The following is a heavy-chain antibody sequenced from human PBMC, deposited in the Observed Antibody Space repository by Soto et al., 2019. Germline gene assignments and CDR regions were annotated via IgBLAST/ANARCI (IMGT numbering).Heavy chain of an antibody. Sequence: SETLSLTCTVSGGSISSSSYYWGWIRQPPGKGLEWIGSIYYSGSTHYHPSLSSRVTISLDTSENQFSLELSFVTAADTAVYFCASGLEWSGHDYWGQGTLVTVSS. J-gene: IGHJ4*02. CDR1: GGSISSSSYY. D-gene: IGHD3-3*01. CDR2: IYYSGST. V-gene: IGHV4-39*07. CDR3: ASGLEWSGHDY.